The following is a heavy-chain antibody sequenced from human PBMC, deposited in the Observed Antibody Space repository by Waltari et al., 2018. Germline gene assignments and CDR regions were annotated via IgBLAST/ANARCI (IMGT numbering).Heavy chain of an antibody. J-gene: IGHJ4*02. D-gene: IGHD1-1*01. CDR1: GYTCTQYY. CDR2: INPKSGDA. Sequence: QVNLVQSGAEVTKPGAAVRFSCKASGYTCTQYYIHWARQAPGQGREWMGRINPKSGDANYTQPFQGRVIMTRDTSINTAYLEVTGLTSDDTAIFYCATANILGIGTFDYWGQGTLVSVSS. V-gene: IGHV1-2*06. CDR3: ATANILGIGTFDY.